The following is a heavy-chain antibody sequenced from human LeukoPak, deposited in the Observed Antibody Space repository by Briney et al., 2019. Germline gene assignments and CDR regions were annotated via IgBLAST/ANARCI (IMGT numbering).Heavy chain of an antibody. V-gene: IGHV4-34*01. Sequence: PSETLSLTCAVYGGSFSGYYWSWIRQPPGKGLEWIGEINHSGSTNYNPSLKSRVTISVDTSKNQFSLKLSSVTAADTAVYYCARGWGRIAARPPYYYGMDVWGQGTTVTVSS. CDR1: GGSFSGYY. CDR3: ARGWGRIAARPPYYYGMDV. J-gene: IGHJ6*02. D-gene: IGHD6-6*01. CDR2: INHSGST.